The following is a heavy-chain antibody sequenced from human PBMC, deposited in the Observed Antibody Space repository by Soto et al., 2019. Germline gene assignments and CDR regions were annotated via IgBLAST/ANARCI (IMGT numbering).Heavy chain of an antibody. CDR1: GGTFSSYA. CDR2: IIPIFGTA. Sequence: AAVKVSCKASGGTFSSYAISWVRQAPGQGLEWMGGIIPIFGTANYAQKFQGRVTITADESTSTAYMELSSLRSEDTAVYYCAREIGSCSSTSCNIWFDSWGQGTLVTLSS. V-gene: IGHV1-69*13. CDR3: AREIGSCSSTSCNIWFDS. J-gene: IGHJ5*01. D-gene: IGHD2-2*01.